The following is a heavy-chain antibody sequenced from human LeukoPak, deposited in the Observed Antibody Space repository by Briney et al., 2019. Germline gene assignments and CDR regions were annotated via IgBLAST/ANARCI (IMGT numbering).Heavy chain of an antibody. J-gene: IGHJ3*02. CDR1: GDASSRSRYY. Sequence: SETLSLTCTVSGDASSRSRYYWGWIRQSPGKGLEWIGSIDYSGNTDYNPSLKSRVSLSVDTSKKQFSLKLNSVTAADTAVYYCEGSGNYNAAFDIWGQGTMVTVSS. CDR2: IDYSGNT. CDR3: EGSGNYNAAFDI. D-gene: IGHD3-10*01. V-gene: IGHV4-39*07.